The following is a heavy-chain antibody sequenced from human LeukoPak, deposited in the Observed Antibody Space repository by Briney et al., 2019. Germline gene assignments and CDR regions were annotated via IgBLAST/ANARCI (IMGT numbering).Heavy chain of an antibody. CDR1: GYTFTGYY. J-gene: IGHJ4*02. V-gene: IGHV1-2*02. Sequence: ASVKVSCKASGYTFTGYYMHWVRQAPGQGLEWMGWINPNSGGTNYAQKFQGRVTMTRDTSISTTYMELSRLRSDDTAVYYGARGGRDGKNAGTCAYWGQGTLVTVSS. CDR3: ARGGRDGKNAGTCAY. CDR2: INPNSGGT. D-gene: IGHD3-16*01.